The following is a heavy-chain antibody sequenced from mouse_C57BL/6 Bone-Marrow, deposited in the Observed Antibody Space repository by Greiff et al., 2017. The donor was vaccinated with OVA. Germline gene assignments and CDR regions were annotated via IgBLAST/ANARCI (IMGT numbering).Heavy chain of an antibody. Sequence: EVKLMESGGGLVKPGGSLKLSCAASGFTFSDYGMHWVRQAPEKGLEWVAYISSGSSTIYYADTVKGRFTISRDNAKNTLFLQMTSLRSEDTAMYYCARPRWPRYAMDYWGQGTSVTVSS. D-gene: IGHD1-1*02. CDR2: ISSGSSTI. J-gene: IGHJ4*01. CDR1: GFTFSDYG. V-gene: IGHV5-17*01. CDR3: ARPRWPRYAMDY.